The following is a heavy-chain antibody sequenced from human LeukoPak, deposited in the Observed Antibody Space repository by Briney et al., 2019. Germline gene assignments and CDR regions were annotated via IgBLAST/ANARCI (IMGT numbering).Heavy chain of an antibody. J-gene: IGHJ4*02. CDR3: ARSTAYDKGDSLDY. CDR1: GFPFNAYT. D-gene: IGHD2-21*01. CDR2: ISSSSGYL. V-gene: IGHV3-21*01. Sequence: GGSVRLSCAASGFPFNAYTMNWVRQAPGKGLEWVSSISSSSGYLFYADSVRGRLTISRDNAKNSLYLQMNSLRAEDTAVYYCARSTAYDKGDSLDYWGQGTVVTVSS.